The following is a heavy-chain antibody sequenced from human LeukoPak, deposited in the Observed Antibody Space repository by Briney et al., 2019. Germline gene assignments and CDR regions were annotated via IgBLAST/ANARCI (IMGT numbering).Heavy chain of an antibody. CDR2: IFHGGST. J-gene: IGHJ4*02. D-gene: IGHD2-15*01. V-gene: IGHV4-38-2*01. CDR1: GFSISSGYY. Sequence: SETLSLTCAVSGFSISSGYYWGWSRQPPGKGLEWIGSIFHGGSTYYNPSLKSRVTISVDTSKNQFSLKLSSVTAADTAFYYCARKIFTNKYYFDYWGQGTLVTVSS. CDR3: ARKIFTNKYYFDY.